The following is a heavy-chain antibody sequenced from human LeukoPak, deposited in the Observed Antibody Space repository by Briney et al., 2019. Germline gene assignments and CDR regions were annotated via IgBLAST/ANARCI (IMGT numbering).Heavy chain of an antibody. D-gene: IGHD2-2*01. CDR3: ARDYSYCSSTSCYADY. Sequence: GGSLRLSCAASGFTFDDYGMSWVRQAPGKGLEWFSGINWNGGSTGYADSVKGRFTISRDNAKNSLYLQMNSLRAEDTALYYCARDYSYCSSTSCYADYWGQGTLVTVSS. J-gene: IGHJ4*02. CDR2: INWNGGST. V-gene: IGHV3-20*04. CDR1: GFTFDDYG.